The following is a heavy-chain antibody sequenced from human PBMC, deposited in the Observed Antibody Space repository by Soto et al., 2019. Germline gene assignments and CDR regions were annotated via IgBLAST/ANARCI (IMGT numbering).Heavy chain of an antibody. D-gene: IGHD5-12*01. J-gene: IGHJ6*02. CDR1: GFTFHEYA. Sequence: EVQLIESGGGWVQPGTSLRVSCAASGFTFHEYAMHWVRQAPGKGLEWVSGISSDGDTIDYADSVQGRFTVFRDNAKNYLYLQMNSLRAEDTALYYCTKGGYDLIYYFGMDVWGQGTTVTVSS. CDR2: ISSDGDTI. CDR3: TKGGYDLIYYFGMDV. V-gene: IGHV3-9*01.